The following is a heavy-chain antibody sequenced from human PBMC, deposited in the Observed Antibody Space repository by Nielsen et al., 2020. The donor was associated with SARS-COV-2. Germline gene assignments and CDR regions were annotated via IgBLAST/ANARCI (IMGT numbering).Heavy chain of an antibody. CDR2: IYHSGST. J-gene: IGHJ4*02. V-gene: IGHV4-4*02. Sequence: GGQAPGKGLEWIGEIYHSGSTNYNPSLKSRVTISVDKSKNQFSLKLSSVTAADTAVYYCARDPHYGLPFDYWGQGTLVTVSS. D-gene: IGHD4-17*01. CDR3: ARDPHYGLPFDY.